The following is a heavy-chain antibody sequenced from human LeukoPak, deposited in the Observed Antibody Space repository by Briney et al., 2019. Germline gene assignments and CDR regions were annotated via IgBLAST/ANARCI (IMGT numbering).Heavy chain of an antibody. Sequence: ASVKVSCKASGYTFTGYYMHWVRQAPGLGLEWMGWINPNSGGTNYAQKFQGRVTMTRDTSISTAYMELSRLRSDDTAVYYCARDFRFLEWLSAFDAFDIWGQGTMVTVSS. D-gene: IGHD3-3*01. CDR1: GYTFTGYY. V-gene: IGHV1-2*02. CDR2: INPNSGGT. J-gene: IGHJ3*02. CDR3: ARDFRFLEWLSAFDAFDI.